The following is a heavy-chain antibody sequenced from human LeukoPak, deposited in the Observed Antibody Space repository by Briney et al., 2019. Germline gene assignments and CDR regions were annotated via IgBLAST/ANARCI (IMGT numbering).Heavy chain of an antibody. V-gene: IGHV3-23*01. CDR3: AKDRGFGEYFPFFY. Sequence: GGSLRLSCAASGFTVSSNYMSWVRQTPEKGLEWVSAISGSGGSTYYADSVKGRFTISRDNSKNTLYLQMNSLRAEDTAVYYCAKDRGFGEYFPFFYWGQGTLVTLST. D-gene: IGHD3-10*01. J-gene: IGHJ4*02. CDR2: ISGSGGST. CDR1: GFTVSSNY.